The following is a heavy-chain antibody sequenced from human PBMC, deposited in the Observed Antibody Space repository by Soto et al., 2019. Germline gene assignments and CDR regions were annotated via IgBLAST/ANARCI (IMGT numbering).Heavy chain of an antibody. CDR2: TRNKANSYTT. D-gene: IGHD2-21*02. CDR3: AREECGGDCYYDAFDI. Sequence: GGSLRLSCAASGFTFSDHYMDWVRQAPGKGLEWVGRTRNKANSYTTEYAASVKGRFTISRDDSKNSLYLQMNSLKTEDTAVYYCAREECGGDCYYDAFDIWGQGTMVTVSS. J-gene: IGHJ3*02. CDR1: GFTFSDHY. V-gene: IGHV3-72*01.